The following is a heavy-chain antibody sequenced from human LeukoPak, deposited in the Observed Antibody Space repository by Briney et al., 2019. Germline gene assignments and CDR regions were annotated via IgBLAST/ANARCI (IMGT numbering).Heavy chain of an antibody. D-gene: IGHD2-2*01. CDR1: GYTFTGYY. CDR3: AREGGYCSSTSCLNWFDP. CDR2: INPNSGGT. J-gene: IGHJ5*02. Sequence: VASVKVSCKASGYTFTGYYMHWVRQAPGQGLEWMGWINPNSGGTNYAQKFQGRVTMTRDTSISTAYMELSRLRSDDTDVYYCAREGGYCSSTSCLNWFDPWGQGTLVTVSS. V-gene: IGHV1-2*02.